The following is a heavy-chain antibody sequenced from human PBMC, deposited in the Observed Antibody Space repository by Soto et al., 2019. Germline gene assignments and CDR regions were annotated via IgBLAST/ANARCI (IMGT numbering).Heavy chain of an antibody. J-gene: IGHJ3*02. CDR3: VRHAGRGYCSSTSCYAFDI. Sequence: PSETLSLTCTVSGGSIISSSYYWGWIRQPPGKGLEWIGSIYYSGSTYYNPSLKSRVTISVDTSKNQFSLKLSSVTAADTAVYYCVRHAGRGYCSSTSCYAFDIWGQGTMVTVSS. V-gene: IGHV4-39*01. D-gene: IGHD2-2*01. CDR2: IYYSGST. CDR1: GGSIISSSYY.